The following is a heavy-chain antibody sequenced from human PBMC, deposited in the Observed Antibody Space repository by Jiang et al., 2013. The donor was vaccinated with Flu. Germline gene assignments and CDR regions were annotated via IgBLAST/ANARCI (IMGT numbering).Heavy chain of an antibody. V-gene: IGHV4-38-2*01. D-gene: IGHD6-6*01. Sequence: LLKPSETLSLTCAVSGYSISSGYYWGWIRQPPGKGLEWIGNIYHSGSTYYNPSLKSRVTISVDTSKNQFSLKLSSVTAADTAVYYCARGGIAARPSDYWGQGTLVTVSS. CDR2: IYHSGST. CDR1: GYSISSGYY. J-gene: IGHJ4*02. CDR3: ARGGIAARPSDY.